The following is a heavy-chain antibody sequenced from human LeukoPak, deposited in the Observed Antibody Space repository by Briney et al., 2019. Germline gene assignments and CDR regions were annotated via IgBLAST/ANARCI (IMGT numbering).Heavy chain of an antibody. V-gene: IGHV4-34*01. CDR3: ARGWYEDY. CDR1: GGSFSGYY. Sequence: SETLSLTCAVYGGSFSGYYWSWIRQPPGKGLEWIGEINHSGSTNYNPFLKSRVTISVDTSKNQFSLKLSSVTAADTAVYYCARGWYEDYWGQGTLVTVSS. CDR2: INHSGST. J-gene: IGHJ4*02. D-gene: IGHD1-14*01.